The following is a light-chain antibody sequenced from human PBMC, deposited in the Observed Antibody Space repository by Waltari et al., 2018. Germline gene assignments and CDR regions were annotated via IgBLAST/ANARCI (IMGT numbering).Light chain of an antibody. CDR3: QQYYSSPIT. CDR1: QSVLYISNNKNY. V-gene: IGKV4-1*01. J-gene: IGKJ5*01. Sequence: DIVMTQSPDSLAVSLGERATINCKSSQSVLYISNNKNYLPWYQQKPGQPPKLLIYWASTRESGVPDRFSGSGSGTDFTLTISSLQAEDVAVYYCQQYYSSPITFGQGTRLEIK. CDR2: WAS.